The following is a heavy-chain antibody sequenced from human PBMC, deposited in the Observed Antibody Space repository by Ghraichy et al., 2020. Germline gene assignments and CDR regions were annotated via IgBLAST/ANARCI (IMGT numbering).Heavy chain of an antibody. Sequence: GGSLRLSCAASGFTFSSYAMSWVRQAPGKGLEWVSAISGSGGSTYYADSVKGRFTISRDNSKNTLYLQMNSLRAEDTAVYYCAKDGIVVVVAATPYYYYGMDVWGQGTTVTVSS. CDR1: GFTFSSYA. V-gene: IGHV3-23*01. CDR3: AKDGIVVVVAATPYYYYGMDV. D-gene: IGHD2-15*01. CDR2: ISGSGGST. J-gene: IGHJ6*02.